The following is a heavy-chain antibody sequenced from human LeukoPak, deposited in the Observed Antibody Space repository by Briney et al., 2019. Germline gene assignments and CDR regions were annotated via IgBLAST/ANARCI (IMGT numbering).Heavy chain of an antibody. CDR3: ATEASSGLED. CDR2: IKQDGSEK. D-gene: IGHD6-19*01. CDR1: GLTSSSYW. V-gene: IGHV3-7*01. J-gene: IGHJ4*02. Sequence: GGSLRLSRVASGLTSSSYWRSWVRQAPGKGVEWVANIKQDGSEKYYLHCVRGGFTISRENAENELYVHMNDLSDEDTAVYYCATEASSGLEDWGQGILVTASS.